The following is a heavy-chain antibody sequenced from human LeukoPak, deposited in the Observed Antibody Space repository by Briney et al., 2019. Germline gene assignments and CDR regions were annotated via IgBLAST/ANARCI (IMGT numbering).Heavy chain of an antibody. J-gene: IGHJ4*02. D-gene: IGHD3-22*01. CDR2: INPSGGRT. Sequence: GASVKVSCKASGYXFTGYYIHWVRQAPGQGLEWMGIINPSGGRTSYAQQFQGRVTMTRDTSTSTVYMELSSLRPEDTAVYYCAKNQRYLDSSGHLAYGGQGTLVTVPS. V-gene: IGHV1-46*03. CDR1: GYXFTGYY. CDR3: AKNQRYLDSSGHLAY.